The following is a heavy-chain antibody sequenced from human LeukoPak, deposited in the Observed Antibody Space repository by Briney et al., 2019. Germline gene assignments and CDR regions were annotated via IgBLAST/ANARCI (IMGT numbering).Heavy chain of an antibody. CDR1: RLTFDDFA. Sequence: GWSQRLSCEPSRLTFDDFAMHWVRQPPGKGREWVSLISEAGSSTYYPDSLRGRFPISRDNSKNAVYLQMHSLRTEDTAFYYCAKGLFPTELATIVADWGRGILVTVSS. CDR2: ISEAGSST. J-gene: IGHJ4*02. V-gene: IGHV3-43*02. D-gene: IGHD2-21*01. CDR3: AKGLFPTELATIVAD.